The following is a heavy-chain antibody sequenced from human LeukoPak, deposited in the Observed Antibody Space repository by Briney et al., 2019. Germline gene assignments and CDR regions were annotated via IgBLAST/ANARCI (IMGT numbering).Heavy chain of an antibody. CDR3: ARALDTPTNDY. Sequence: ASVKVSCKASGYTFTSYGISWVRQAPGQGLEWMGWINVYNGNTLYAQSLQGRVTMTTDTSTDTAYMELRSLRSDDTAVYYCARALDTPTNDYWGQGTLVTVCS. D-gene: IGHD5-18*01. CDR2: INVYNGNT. V-gene: IGHV1-18*01. CDR1: GYTFTSYG. J-gene: IGHJ4*02.